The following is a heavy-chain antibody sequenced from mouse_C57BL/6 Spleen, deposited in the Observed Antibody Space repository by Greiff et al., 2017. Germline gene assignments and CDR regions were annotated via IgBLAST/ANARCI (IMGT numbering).Heavy chain of an antibody. V-gene: IGHV7-3*01. Sequence: EVQLVESGGGLVQPGGSLSLSCAASGFTFTDYYMSWVRQPPGKALEWLGFIRNKANGYTTEYSASVKGQFTVSRDNSQSDLYLQMNALRAEASATYDCARSYCGSGWNYAMGYWGQGTSVTVSS. J-gene: IGHJ4*01. D-gene: IGHD1-1*01. CDR2: IRNKANGYTT. CDR1: GFTFTDYY. CDR3: ARSYCGSGWNYAMGY.